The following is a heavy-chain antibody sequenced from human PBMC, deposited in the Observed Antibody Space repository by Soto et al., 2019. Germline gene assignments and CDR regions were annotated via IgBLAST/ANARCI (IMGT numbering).Heavy chain of an antibody. CDR1: GYTFTSYG. J-gene: IGHJ6*02. CDR3: ARVDDFWSGAYYYGMDV. Sequence: QVQLVQSGAEVKKPGASVKVSCKASGYTFTSYGISWVRQAPGQGLEWMGWISAYNGNTNYAQKLQGRVTMTTDTSPSTAYMELRSLRCDDTVVYYCARVDDFWSGAYYYGMDVWGQGTTVTVSS. V-gene: IGHV1-18*01. CDR2: ISAYNGNT. D-gene: IGHD3-3*01.